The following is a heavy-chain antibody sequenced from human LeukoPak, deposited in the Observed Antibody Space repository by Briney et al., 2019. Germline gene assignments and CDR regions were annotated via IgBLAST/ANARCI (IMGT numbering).Heavy chain of an antibody. V-gene: IGHV3-9*01. D-gene: IGHD3-22*01. CDR2: ISWNSGSI. Sequence: GGSLRLSCAASGFTFDDYAMHWVRQAPGKGLEWVSGISWNSGSIGYADSVKGRFTISRDNAKNSLYLQMNSLRAEDTALYYCARATYYYDSSGYSYYFDYWGQGTLVTVSS. CDR3: ARATYYYDSSGYSYYFDY. J-gene: IGHJ4*02. CDR1: GFTFDDYA.